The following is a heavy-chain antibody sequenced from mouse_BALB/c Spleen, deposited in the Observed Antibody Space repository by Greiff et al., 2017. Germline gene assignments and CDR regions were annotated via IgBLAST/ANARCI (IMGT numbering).Heavy chain of an antibody. CDR3: ARHVDAYYFDY. D-gene: IGHD2-3*01. CDR1: GFTFSSYG. J-gene: IGHJ2*01. CDR2: ISSGGSYT. V-gene: IGHV5-6*01. Sequence: EVKLVESGGDLVKPGGSLKLSCAASGFTFSSYGMSWVRQTPDKRLEWVATISSGGSYTYYPDSVKGRFTISRDNAKNTLYLQMSSLKSEDTAMYYCARHVDAYYFDYWGQGTTLTVSS.